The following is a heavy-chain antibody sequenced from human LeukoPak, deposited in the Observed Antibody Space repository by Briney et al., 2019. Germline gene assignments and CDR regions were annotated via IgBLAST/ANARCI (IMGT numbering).Heavy chain of an antibody. V-gene: IGHV3-23*01. CDR1: GFTFSSYG. Sequence: GGSLRLSCAASGFTFSSYGMSWVRQAPGKGLEWVSGISGSSERIHYTDSVRGRFTISRVNSKNTLYLQMNSLRAEDTAVYYCAKDLVGTPDFWGQGTLVTVSS. CDR2: ISGSSERI. J-gene: IGHJ4*02. CDR3: AKDLVGTPDF. D-gene: IGHD4-23*01.